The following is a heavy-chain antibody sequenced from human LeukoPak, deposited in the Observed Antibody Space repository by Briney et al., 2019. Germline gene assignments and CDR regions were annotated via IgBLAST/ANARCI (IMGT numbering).Heavy chain of an antibody. Sequence: SETLSLTCTVSGGSISSSSYYWGWIRQPPGKGLEWIGSIYYSGSTYYNPSLKSRVTISVDTSKNQFSLKLSSVTAADTAVYYCASSGLRHSGSYYKTRAFDYWGQGTLVTVSS. CDR3: ASSGLRHSGSYYKTRAFDY. D-gene: IGHD3-10*01. CDR2: IYYSGST. V-gene: IGHV4-39*07. J-gene: IGHJ4*02. CDR1: GGSISSSSYY.